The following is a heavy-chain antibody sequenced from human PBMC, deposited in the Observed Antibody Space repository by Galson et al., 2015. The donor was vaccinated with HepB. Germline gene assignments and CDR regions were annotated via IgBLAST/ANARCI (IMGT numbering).Heavy chain of an antibody. D-gene: IGHD6-13*01. Sequence: SVKVSCKASGYTFTGYYMHWVRQAPGQGLEWMGWINPNSGGTNYAQKFQGWVTMTRDTSISTAYMELSRLRSDDTAVYYCARDRIAAAGTNWFDPWGQGTLVTVSS. CDR3: ARDRIAAAGTNWFDP. J-gene: IGHJ5*02. V-gene: IGHV1-2*04. CDR1: GYTFTGYY. CDR2: INPNSGGT.